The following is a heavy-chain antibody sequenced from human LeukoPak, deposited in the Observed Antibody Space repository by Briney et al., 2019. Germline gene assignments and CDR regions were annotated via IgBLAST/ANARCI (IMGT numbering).Heavy chain of an antibody. CDR1: GFTFTSYA. CDR3: AKVAGSSGYYPEY. D-gene: IGHD3-22*01. V-gene: IGHV3-23*01. J-gene: IGHJ4*02. CDR2: ISVAGYST. Sequence: GGSLRLSCVASGFTFTSYAMSWVRQAPGKGLELVSAISVAGYSTYYADSVKGRFTISRDNSKNTLYMQMNSLRADDTAVYYCAKVAGSSGYYPEYWGQGTLVTVSS.